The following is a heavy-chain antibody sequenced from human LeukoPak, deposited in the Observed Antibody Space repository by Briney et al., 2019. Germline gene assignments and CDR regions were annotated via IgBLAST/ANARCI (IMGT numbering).Heavy chain of an antibody. CDR1: GGSISSSNYY. CDR3: ARHGRYGRSGSWFDP. D-gene: IGHD3-22*01. Sequence: SETLSLTCTVSGGSISSSNYYSGWIRQPPGKGLEWIGGIHYSGSTYHNPSLKSRVTISVDTSKNQFSLKLSSVIAADTAVYCCARHGRYGRSGSWFDPWGQGTLVTFSS. J-gene: IGHJ5*02. CDR2: IHYSGST. V-gene: IGHV4-39*01.